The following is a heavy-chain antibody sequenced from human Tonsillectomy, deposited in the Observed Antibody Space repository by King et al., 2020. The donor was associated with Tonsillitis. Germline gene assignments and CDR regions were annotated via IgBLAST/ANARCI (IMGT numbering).Heavy chain of an antibody. J-gene: IGHJ4*02. D-gene: IGHD2-2*01. V-gene: IGHV3-74*01. CDR1: GFTFSSYW. CDR3: ARLYCSSTSCYLFDY. CDR2: INSDGSST. Sequence: VQLVESGGGLVQPGGSLRLSCAASGFTFSSYWMHWVRQAPGKGLVWVSRINSDGSSTSYADSVKGRFTISRDNAKNTLYLQMNSLRAEDTAVYYCARLYCSSTSCYLFDYWGQGTLVTVSS.